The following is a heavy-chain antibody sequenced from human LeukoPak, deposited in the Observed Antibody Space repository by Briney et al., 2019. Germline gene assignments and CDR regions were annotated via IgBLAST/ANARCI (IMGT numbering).Heavy chain of an antibody. CDR2: IRSKGNSYAT. CDR3: TRDLSSSWANFDY. D-gene: IGHD6-13*01. J-gene: IGHJ4*02. CDR1: GFTFSGSA. Sequence: PGGSLRLSCAASGFTFSGSAMHWVRQASGKGREWVGRIRSKGNSYATAYAASVKGMFTISRDDSKNTAYLQMNSLKTEDTAVYYCTRDLSSSWANFDYWGQGTLVTVSS. V-gene: IGHV3-73*01.